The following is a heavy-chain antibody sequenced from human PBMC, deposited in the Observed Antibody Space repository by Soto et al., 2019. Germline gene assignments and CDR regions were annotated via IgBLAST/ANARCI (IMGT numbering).Heavy chain of an antibody. V-gene: IGHV4-30-4*01. CDR1: GGSISSGDFY. J-gene: IGHJ4*02. D-gene: IGHD2-21*01. Sequence: SETLSLTCTVSGGSISSGDFYWSWIRQPPGKGLEWIGYIYHSGIAYYNPSLKSRVIISIDTPKNQFSLKLTSLTAADTAVYYCARDHRLAPYYIDYWGQGTMVTVSS. CDR3: ARDHRLAPYYIDY. CDR2: IYHSGIA.